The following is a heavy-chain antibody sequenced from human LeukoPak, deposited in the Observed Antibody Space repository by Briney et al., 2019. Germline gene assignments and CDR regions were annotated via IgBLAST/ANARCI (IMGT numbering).Heavy chain of an antibody. Sequence: GGSLRLSCAACGFTFSTYSMNCVHQSPGKGLEWVSYICSHRRTIFYADSVKGRFTISRDNAHNSLYLQMNTLRAHNTAVYYCARDRSGGSYLNDAFDFWGQGTMVTVSS. CDR3: ARDRSGGSYLNDAFDF. V-gene: IGHV3-48*01. D-gene: IGHD1-26*01. CDR1: GFTFSTYS. CDR2: ICSHRRTI. J-gene: IGHJ3*01.